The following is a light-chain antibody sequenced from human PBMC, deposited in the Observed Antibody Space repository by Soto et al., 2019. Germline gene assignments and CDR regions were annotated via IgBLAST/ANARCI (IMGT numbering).Light chain of an antibody. CDR2: DAS. CDR1: QSISTY. Sequence: DIQMTQSPSSLSASVGNRVTITCRASQSISTYLNWYQKKPGKAPNLLIYDASRVQSGVPSRFSGSGGGTDFTLSISSVQPEDFATYFCQQSYMDPITFGQGTRLEIK. J-gene: IGKJ5*01. CDR3: QQSYMDPIT. V-gene: IGKV1-39*01.